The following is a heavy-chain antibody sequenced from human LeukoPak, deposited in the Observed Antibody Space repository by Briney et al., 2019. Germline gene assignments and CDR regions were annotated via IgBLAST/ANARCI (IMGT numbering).Heavy chain of an antibody. CDR2: AYYSGST. CDR3: ARGRNWFDP. J-gene: IGHJ5*02. Sequence: SETLSLTCTVSGVSIRNYYWSWIRQPPGKGLEWIGYAYYSGSTNYNPSLKSRVTMSVDTSKNQFSLKVSSVTAADTAVYYCARGRNWFDPWGQGTPVTVSS. CDR1: GVSIRNYY. V-gene: IGHV4-59*01.